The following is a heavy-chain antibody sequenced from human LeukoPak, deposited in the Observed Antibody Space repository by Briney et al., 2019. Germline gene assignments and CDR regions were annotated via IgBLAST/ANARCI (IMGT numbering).Heavy chain of an antibody. CDR2: IYYSGST. V-gene: IGHV4-61*05. J-gene: IGHJ4*02. Sequence: PSETLSLTCTVSGGSIRSTTYYWGWIRQPPGKGLEWIGYIYYSGSTNYNPSLKSRVTISVDTSENQLSLKLRSVTAADTAVYYCARAHSSSWYMDYWGQGTLVTVSS. D-gene: IGHD6-13*01. CDR3: ARAHSSSWYMDY. CDR1: GGSIRSTTYY.